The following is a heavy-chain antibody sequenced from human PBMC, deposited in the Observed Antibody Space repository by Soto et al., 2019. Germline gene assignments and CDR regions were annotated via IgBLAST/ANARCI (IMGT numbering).Heavy chain of an antibody. V-gene: IGHV4-31*03. CDR1: GGSISSGGYY. Sequence: QVQLQESGPGLVKPSQTLSLTCTVSGGSISSGGYYWTWIRQYPGKGLEWIGYIYYSGSTFYNPSIKSRVSISVDTSKNQFSLNLSSVTAAETAVYYCARGLSVTLFDYWGQGTLVTVSS. CDR3: ARGLSVTLFDY. D-gene: IGHD4-17*01. CDR2: IYYSGST. J-gene: IGHJ4*02.